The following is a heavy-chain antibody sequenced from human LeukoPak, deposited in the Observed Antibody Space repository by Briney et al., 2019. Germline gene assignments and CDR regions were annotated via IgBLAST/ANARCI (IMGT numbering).Heavy chain of an antibody. V-gene: IGHV1-46*01. CDR1: GYTFTSYY. D-gene: IGHD1-26*01. Sequence: GASVKVSCKASGYTFTSYYMHWVRQAPGQGLEWMGIINPSGGSTSYAQKLQGRVTMTTDTSTSTAYMELRSLRSDDTAVYYCARGGATGRYYYYYGMDVWGQGTTVTVSS. J-gene: IGHJ6*02. CDR3: ARGGATGRYYYYYGMDV. CDR2: INPSGGST.